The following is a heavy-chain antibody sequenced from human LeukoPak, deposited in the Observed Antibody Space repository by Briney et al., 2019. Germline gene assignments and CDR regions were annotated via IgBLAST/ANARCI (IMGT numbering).Heavy chain of an antibody. CDR3: ARGNDYGDSIGIYFDH. CDR1: GFTFSSYW. D-gene: IGHD4-17*01. CDR2: IKQDGSVT. V-gene: IGHV3-7*01. J-gene: IGHJ4*02. Sequence: GGSLRLSCAASGFTFSSYWMSWVRQAPGKGLEWLANIKQDGSVTYYADSVKGRFTISRDNARSSLDLQMNSLRAEDTALYYCARGNDYGDSIGIYFDHCGQEILVTVAS.